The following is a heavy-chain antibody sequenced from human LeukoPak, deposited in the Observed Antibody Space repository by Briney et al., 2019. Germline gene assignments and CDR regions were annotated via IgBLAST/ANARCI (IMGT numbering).Heavy chain of an antibody. J-gene: IGHJ3*02. D-gene: IGHD2-15*01. Sequence: ASVKVSCKASGYTFTGYYMHWVRQAPGQGLEWMGRINPNSGGTNYAQKFQGRVTMTRDTSTSTVYMELSSLRSEDTAVYYCARVCSGGSCYQGAFDIWGQGTMVTVSS. V-gene: IGHV1-2*06. CDR1: GYTFTGYY. CDR2: INPNSGGT. CDR3: ARVCSGGSCYQGAFDI.